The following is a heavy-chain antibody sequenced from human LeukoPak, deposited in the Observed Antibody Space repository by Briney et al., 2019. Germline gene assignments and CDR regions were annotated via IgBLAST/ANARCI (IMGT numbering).Heavy chain of an antibody. Sequence: PSETLSLTCTVSGGSINSGSYYWNWIRQPAGKGLEWIGRIYTSGSTEYNPSLKSRVTISVDTSKNQFSLKLTSVTAADTAVYYCARHLRRIQLWFFDYWGQGTLVTVSS. CDR3: ARHLRRIQLWFFDY. J-gene: IGHJ4*02. CDR2: IYTSGST. V-gene: IGHV4-61*02. CDR1: GGSINSGSYY. D-gene: IGHD5-18*01.